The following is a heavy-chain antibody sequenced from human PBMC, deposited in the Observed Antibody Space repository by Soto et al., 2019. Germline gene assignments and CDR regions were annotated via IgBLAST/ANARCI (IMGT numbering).Heavy chain of an antibody. D-gene: IGHD2-2*01. Sequence: PSETLSLTCTVSGVSISSSSYYWGWIRQPPGKGLEWIGSIYYSGSTYYNPSLKSRVTISVDTSKNQFSLKLSSVTAADTAVYYCARGEDWGPLYCSSTSCPKVYGMDVWGQGTTVTVSS. V-gene: IGHV4-39*01. CDR1: GVSISSSSYY. CDR2: IYYSGST. J-gene: IGHJ6*02. CDR3: ARGEDWGPLYCSSTSCPKVYGMDV.